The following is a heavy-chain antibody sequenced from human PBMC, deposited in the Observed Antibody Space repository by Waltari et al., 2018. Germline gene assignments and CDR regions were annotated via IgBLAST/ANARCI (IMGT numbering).Heavy chain of an antibody. CDR1: RGSITQCY. D-gene: IGHD3-22*01. J-gene: IGHJ4*02. CDR3: ARLRHFDNSGFFDY. V-gene: IGHV4-59*01. CDR2: IYYSGST. Sequence: QVQLQEPGPGLVKPSATLSLPSPVPRGSITQCYWQRSRQPPGKGLEWIGYIYYSGSTNYNPSLKSRVTMSIDASESQFSLKLTSVTAADTAVYYCARLRHFDNSGFFDYWGQGTLVTVSS.